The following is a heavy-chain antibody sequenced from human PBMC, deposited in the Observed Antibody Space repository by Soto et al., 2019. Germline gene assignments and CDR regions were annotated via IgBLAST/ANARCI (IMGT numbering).Heavy chain of an antibody. Sequence: GHLVESGGGLIRPGGSLRLSCSASGFSVSRNYMTWVRQTPGKGLEWVSVIYTDGTTSSADSVKGRFTLSRDKSKNTLSLQMNSLRAEDTAVYLCAKGLTVTTGTTDAFDIWGPGTMVTVSS. CDR1: GFSVSRNY. V-gene: IGHV3-53*01. CDR2: IYTDGTT. J-gene: IGHJ3*02. CDR3: AKGLTVTTGTTDAFDI. D-gene: IGHD4-17*01.